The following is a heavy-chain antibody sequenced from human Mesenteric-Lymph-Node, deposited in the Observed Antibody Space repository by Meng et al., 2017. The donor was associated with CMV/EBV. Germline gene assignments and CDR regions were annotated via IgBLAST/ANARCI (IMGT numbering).Heavy chain of an antibody. CDR2: INHSGST. CDR3: ARHQRWLKSEGGFNY. D-gene: IGHD4-23*01. Sequence: QVQSQQGGAGLLKPSVTLSLTCAVYGGSFSGYYWSWIRQRPGKGLEWIGEINHSGSTNYTPSLKSRVTISVDTSKNQFSLKLSSVTAADTAVYYCARHQRWLKSEGGFNYWGQGTLVTVSS. V-gene: IGHV4-34*01. J-gene: IGHJ4*02. CDR1: GGSFSGYY.